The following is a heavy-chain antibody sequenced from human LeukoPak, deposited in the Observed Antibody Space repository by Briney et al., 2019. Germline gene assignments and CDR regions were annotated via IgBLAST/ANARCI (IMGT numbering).Heavy chain of an antibody. V-gene: IGHV3-9*03. D-gene: IGHD4-17*01. CDR3: AKDILDGDYANDAFDI. Sequence: PGGSLRLSCAASGFTFDDYAMHWVRQAPGKGLEWVSCISWNSGSIGYADSVKGRFTISRDNAKNSLYLQMNSLRAEDMALYYCAKDILDGDYANDAFDIWGQGTMVTVSS. CDR2: ISWNSGSI. J-gene: IGHJ3*02. CDR1: GFTFDDYA.